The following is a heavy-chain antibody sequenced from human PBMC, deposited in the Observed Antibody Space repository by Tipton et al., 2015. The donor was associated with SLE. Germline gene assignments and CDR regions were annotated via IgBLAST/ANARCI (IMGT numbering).Heavy chain of an antibody. CDR2: IYCSENPCNHPNT. Sequence: TLSLTCTVSGDSISSNTYYWGWVRQPPGKGLEWVANIYCSENPCNHPNTYYNPSLKSRVTISVDTSKNQFSLKLSSVTAADTAVYYCARVQAYEGFDPWGQGTLVTVSS. J-gene: IGHJ5*02. CDR3: ARVQAYEGFDP. V-gene: IGHV4-39*07. CDR1: GDSISSNTYY. D-gene: IGHD3-16*01.